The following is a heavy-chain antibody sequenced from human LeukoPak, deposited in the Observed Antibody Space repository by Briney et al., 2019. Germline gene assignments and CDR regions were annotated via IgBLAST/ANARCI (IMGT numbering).Heavy chain of an antibody. J-gene: IGHJ3*02. CDR2: ISYDGSNK. D-gene: IGHD2/OR15-2a*01. Sequence: GGSLRLSCAASGFTFSSYAMHWVRQAPGKGLEWVAVISYDGSNKYYADSVKGRFTISRDNSKNTLYLQMNSLRAEDTAVYYCARAPSIGPYAFDIWGQGTMVTVSS. CDR1: GFTFSSYA. V-gene: IGHV3-30*01. CDR3: ARAPSIGPYAFDI.